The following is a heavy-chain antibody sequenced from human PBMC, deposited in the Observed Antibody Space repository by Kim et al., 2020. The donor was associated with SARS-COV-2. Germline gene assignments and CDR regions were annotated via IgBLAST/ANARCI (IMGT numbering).Heavy chain of an antibody. CDR1: GFTFDDYA. Sequence: GGSLRLSCAASGFTFDDYAMHWVRQAPGKGLEWVSGISWNSGSIGYADSVKGRFTISRDNAKNSLYLQMNSLRAEDTALYYCAKGGVGGYAGGWFDPWGQGTLVTVSS. D-gene: IGHD5-12*01. V-gene: IGHV3-9*01. CDR2: ISWNSGSI. J-gene: IGHJ5*02. CDR3: AKGGVGGYAGGWFDP.